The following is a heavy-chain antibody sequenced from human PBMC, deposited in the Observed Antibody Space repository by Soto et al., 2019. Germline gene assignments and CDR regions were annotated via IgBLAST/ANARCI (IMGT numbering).Heavy chain of an antibody. CDR2: TRNRANGYTT. CDR1: GFTFSGHY. D-gene: IGHD3-10*01. CDR3: ARAFYGSGSYSLDY. V-gene: IGHV3-72*01. Sequence: GSLRISCAAPGFTFSGHYMDWVRQGSAKGLEWVGRTRNRANGYTTEYAASVKGRFTISRDDSKSSLYLQMNSLKTDDTAVYYCARAFYGSGSYSLDYWGQGALVTVSS. J-gene: IGHJ4*02.